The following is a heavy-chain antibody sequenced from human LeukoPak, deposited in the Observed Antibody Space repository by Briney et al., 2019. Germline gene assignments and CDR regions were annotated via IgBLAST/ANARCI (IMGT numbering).Heavy chain of an antibody. Sequence: ASVKVSCKASGYTFTDYAIYWVRQATGQGLEWMGWINPNTGGTTYGQKFQGRVTMTRDTSISTAYMELSRLTSDDTAVYYCARDPLRKTTWGDDFYYYFYYMDVWGTGTTVTVSS. CDR1: GYTFTDYA. D-gene: IGHD7-27*01. CDR2: INPNTGGT. V-gene: IGHV1-2*02. CDR3: ARDPLRKTTWGDDFYYYFYYMDV. J-gene: IGHJ6*03.